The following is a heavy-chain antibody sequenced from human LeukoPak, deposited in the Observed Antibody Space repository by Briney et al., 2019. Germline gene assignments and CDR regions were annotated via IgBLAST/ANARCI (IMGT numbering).Heavy chain of an antibody. D-gene: IGHD5-12*01. CDR2: IKSKTDGGTT. CDR3: TTDYLDIVATRTSPDY. Sequence: GGSLRLSCAASGFTFSNAWMSWVRQAPGKGLEWVGRIKSKTDGGTTDYAAPVKGRFTISRDDSKNTLYLQLNSLKTEDTAVYYCTTDYLDIVATRTSPDYWGQGTLVTVSS. V-gene: IGHV3-15*01. CDR1: GFTFSNAW. J-gene: IGHJ4*02.